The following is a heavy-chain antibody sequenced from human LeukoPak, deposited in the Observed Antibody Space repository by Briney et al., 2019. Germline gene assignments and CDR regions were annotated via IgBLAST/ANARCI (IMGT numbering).Heavy chain of an antibody. CDR1: GGSISSSSHF. J-gene: IGHJ4*02. Sequence: SETLSLTCTVSGGSISSSSHFWGWIRQPPGEGLEWIGSIYYSGSTYYNPSLKSRVTISVDTSKNQFSLKLSSVTAADTAVYYCARQYFLVLSLYYFDYWGQGSLVTVSS. D-gene: IGHD2/OR15-2a*01. V-gene: IGHV4-39*01. CDR2: IYYSGST. CDR3: ARQYFLVLSLYYFDY.